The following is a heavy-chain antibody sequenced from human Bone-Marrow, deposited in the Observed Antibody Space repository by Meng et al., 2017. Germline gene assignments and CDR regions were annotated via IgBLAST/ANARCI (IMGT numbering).Heavy chain of an antibody. Sequence: ASVKVSCKASGYTFTSYDINWVRQATGQGLEWMGWMNPNSGNTGYAQKFQGRVTITRNTSISTAYMELSSLRSEDTAVYYCARRFGSGPFLGFDYWGQGTLVTVSS. V-gene: IGHV1-8*03. J-gene: IGHJ4*02. CDR3: ARRFGSGPFLGFDY. CDR2: MNPNSGNT. D-gene: IGHD2-15*01. CDR1: GYTFTSYD.